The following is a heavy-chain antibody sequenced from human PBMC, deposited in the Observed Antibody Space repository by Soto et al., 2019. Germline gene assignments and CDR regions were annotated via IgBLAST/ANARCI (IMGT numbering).Heavy chain of an antibody. CDR3: AREVGYGDYVG. Sequence: LSLTCTVSGGSISSGDYYWSWIRQPPGKGLEWIGYIYYSGSTYYNPSLKSRVTISVDTSKNQFSLKLSSVTAADTAVYYCAREVGYGDYVGWGQGTLVTVSS. J-gene: IGHJ4*02. D-gene: IGHD4-17*01. CDR2: IYYSGST. CDR1: GGSISSGDYY. V-gene: IGHV4-30-4*01.